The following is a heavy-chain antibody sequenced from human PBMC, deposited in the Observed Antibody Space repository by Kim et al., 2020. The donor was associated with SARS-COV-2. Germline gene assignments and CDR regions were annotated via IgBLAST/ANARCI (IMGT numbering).Heavy chain of an antibody. V-gene: IGHV3-74*01. J-gene: IGHJ4*02. Sequence: GTTTLYASSVEGRFTICRDNSKNTLYLQMAGLRADDTGVYYCTRGPFWGQGTLVTVSS. CDR2: GTTT. CDR3: TRGPF.